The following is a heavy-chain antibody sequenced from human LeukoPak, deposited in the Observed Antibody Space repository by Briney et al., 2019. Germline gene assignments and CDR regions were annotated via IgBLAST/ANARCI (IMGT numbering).Heavy chain of an antibody. CDR2: ISSSSRYT. J-gene: IGHJ4*02. CDR3: ARDFTSDYDILTGYSPYYFYY. D-gene: IGHD3-9*01. CDR1: GFTFSEYY. Sequence: GGSLRLSCAASGFTFSEYYMRWIRQAPGKGLEWVSYISSSSRYTNYADSVKGRFTISRDNAKNSLYLQINSLRAEDTAVYYCARDFTSDYDILTGYSPYYFYYWGQGTLVTVSS. V-gene: IGHV3-11*05.